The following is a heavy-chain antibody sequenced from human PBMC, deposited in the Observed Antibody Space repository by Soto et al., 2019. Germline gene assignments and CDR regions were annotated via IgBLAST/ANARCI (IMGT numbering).Heavy chain of an antibody. J-gene: IGHJ2*01. D-gene: IGHD4-4*01. CDR3: ARPLWRDDYNWGYFDL. CDR1: GFTFSSYA. Sequence: QVQLVESGGGVVQPGRSLRLSCAASGFTFSSYAMLWVRQAPGKGLEWVAVISYDGSNKFYADSVKGRFIMSRDNSKNTLYLQMNSLRAEDTAVYYCARPLWRDDYNWGYFDLWGRGTLVTVSS. CDR2: ISYDGSNK. V-gene: IGHV3-30-3*01.